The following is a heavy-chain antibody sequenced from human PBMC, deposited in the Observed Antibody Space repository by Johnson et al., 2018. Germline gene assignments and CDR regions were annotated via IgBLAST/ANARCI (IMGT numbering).Heavy chain of an antibody. CDR1: GFTFSSYA. CDR3: ARATYDYAEASI. J-gene: IGHJ3*02. Sequence: VQLVESGGGVVQPGGSLSLTCAASGFTFSSYAMNWVRQVPGKGLDWVSGINYRGETTYYADSAKGRFTVSRDKSKNTLFLQINNRSAEETAVYFCARATYDYAEASIWGQGTMVTVSS. CDR2: INYRGETT. D-gene: IGHD4-17*01. V-gene: IGHV3-23*04.